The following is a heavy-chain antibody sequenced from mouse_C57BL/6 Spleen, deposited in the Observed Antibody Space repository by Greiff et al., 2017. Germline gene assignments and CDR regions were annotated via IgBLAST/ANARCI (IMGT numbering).Heavy chain of an antibody. J-gene: IGHJ3*01. Sequence: EVQLVESGGGLVKPGGSLKLSCAASGFTFSDSGMHWVRQAPEKGLEWVAYISSGSSTIYYADTVTGRFTISRDNAKNTLFLQMTSLRSEDTAMYYCARPGYGSSYGFAYWGQGTLVTVSA. CDR2: ISSGSSTI. CDR3: ARPGYGSSYGFAY. V-gene: IGHV5-17*01. CDR1: GFTFSDSG. D-gene: IGHD1-1*01.